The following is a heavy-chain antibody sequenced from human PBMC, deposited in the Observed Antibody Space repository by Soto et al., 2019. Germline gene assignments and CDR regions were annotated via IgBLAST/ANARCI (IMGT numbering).Heavy chain of an antibody. CDR2: IIPIFGTA. D-gene: IGHD3-22*01. CDR3: ARDSWDITMIAVAHPSYWYYYGMDV. V-gene: IGHV1-69*13. Sequence: GASVKVSCKASGGTFSSYAISWVRQAPGQGLEWMGGIIPIFGTANYAQKFQGRVTITADESTSTAYMELSSLRSEDTAVYYCARDSWDITMIAVAHPSYWYYYGMDVWGQGTTVTVSS. J-gene: IGHJ6*02. CDR1: GGTFSSYA.